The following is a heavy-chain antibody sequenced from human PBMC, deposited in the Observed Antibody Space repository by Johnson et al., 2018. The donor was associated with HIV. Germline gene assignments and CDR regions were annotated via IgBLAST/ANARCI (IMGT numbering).Heavy chain of an antibody. CDR2: ISWNSGSI. D-gene: IGHD3-16*01. Sequence: VQLVESGGGVVRPGGSLRLSCAASGFTFDDYAMHWVRQAPGKGLEWVSGISWNSGSIGYADSVKGRFTISRDNAKNSLYLQMNSLRAEDTAVYYCAREKIKGYAFDIWGQGTMVTVSS. V-gene: IGHV3-9*01. J-gene: IGHJ3*02. CDR1: GFTFDDYA. CDR3: AREKIKGYAFDI.